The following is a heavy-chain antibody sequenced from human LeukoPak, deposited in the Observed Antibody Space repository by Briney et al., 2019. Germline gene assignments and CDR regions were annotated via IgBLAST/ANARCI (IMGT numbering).Heavy chain of an antibody. Sequence: SETLSLTCTVSGGSISSYYWSWIRQTPGKGLEWIGDIYYSGSTNYNPSLKSRVTISVDRSKNQFSLKLSSVTAADTAVYYCARTLLCGGDCYSAFDIWGQGTMVTVSS. D-gene: IGHD2-21*02. J-gene: IGHJ3*02. V-gene: IGHV4-59*12. CDR1: GGSISSYY. CDR2: IYYSGST. CDR3: ARTLLCGGDCYSAFDI.